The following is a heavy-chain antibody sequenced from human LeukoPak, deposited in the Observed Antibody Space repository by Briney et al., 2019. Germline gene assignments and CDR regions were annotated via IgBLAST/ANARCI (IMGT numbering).Heavy chain of an antibody. CDR3: ARGGGANRITMVRGVHRWFDP. Sequence: GGSLRLSCADSGFTFSSHWMHWVRQAPGKGLVWVSRIKYDASSTSYADSVKGRFTISRDNAKNTLYLQMNSLRAEDTAVYYCARGGGANRITMVRGVHRWFDPWGQGTLVTVSS. CDR1: GFTFSSHW. V-gene: IGHV3-74*01. J-gene: IGHJ5*02. D-gene: IGHD3-10*01. CDR2: IKYDASST.